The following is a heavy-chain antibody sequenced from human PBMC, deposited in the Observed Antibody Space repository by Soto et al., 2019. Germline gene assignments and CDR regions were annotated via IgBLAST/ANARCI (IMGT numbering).Heavy chain of an antibody. Sequence: RASVKVCFKFSAYPVTELSMHSVRQAPGKGLEWMGGFDPEDGETIYAQKFQGRVTMTEDTSTDTAYMELSSLRSEDTAVYYCATDPVNYDSSGYYYLVHWGQGTLVTVSS. J-gene: IGHJ4*02. CDR3: ATDPVNYDSSGYYYLVH. CDR1: AYPVTELS. CDR2: FDPEDGET. V-gene: IGHV1-24*01. D-gene: IGHD3-22*01.